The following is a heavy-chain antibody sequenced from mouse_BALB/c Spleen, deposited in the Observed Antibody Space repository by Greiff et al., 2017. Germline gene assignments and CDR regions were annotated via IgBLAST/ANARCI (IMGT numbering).Heavy chain of an antibody. CDR1: GFSLTSYG. D-gene: IGHD3-3*01. J-gene: IGHJ4*01. Sequence: QVQLMESGPGLVQPSQSLSITCTVSGFSLTSYGVHWVRQSPGKGLEWLGEIWNGGSTDYNAAFISRLSISKDNSKSQVFFKMNSLQANDTAIYYCARNWGDDAMDYWGQGTSVTVSS. V-gene: IGHV2-2*02. CDR2: IWNGGST. CDR3: ARNWGDDAMDY.